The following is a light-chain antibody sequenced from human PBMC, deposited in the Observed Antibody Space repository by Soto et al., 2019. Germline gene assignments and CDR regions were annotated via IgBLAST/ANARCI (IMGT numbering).Light chain of an antibody. CDR3: QQTDINPIS. CDR1: HSVYNY. J-gene: IGKJ5*01. CDR2: SAV. Sequence: DIQMTQSPSSLSASVGDRVNITCRASHSVYNYCHWYQQKPGKAPRLLVHSAVKLECGVPSRFSGSGSGTDFALTISGLQPEDFASYFCQQTDINPISFGQGTRL. V-gene: IGKV1-39*01.